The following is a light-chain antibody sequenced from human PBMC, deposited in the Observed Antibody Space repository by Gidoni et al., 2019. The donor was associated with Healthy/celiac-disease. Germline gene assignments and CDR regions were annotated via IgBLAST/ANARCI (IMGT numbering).Light chain of an antibody. J-gene: IGKJ5*01. CDR3: QQLNSYPFT. CDR2: AAS. V-gene: IGKV1-9*01. CDR1: QGISSY. Sequence: DIQLPQSPSFLSASVGARVTITCRASQGISSYLAGYQQKPGKAPKILIYAASTLQSGVPSRFSGSGSGTEFTLTISSLQPEDFATYYCQQLNSYPFTFGQGTRMEIK.